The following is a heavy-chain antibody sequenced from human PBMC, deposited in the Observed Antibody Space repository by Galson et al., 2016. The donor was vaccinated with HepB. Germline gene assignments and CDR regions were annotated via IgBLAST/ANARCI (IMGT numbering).Heavy chain of an antibody. Sequence: SVKVSCKASGGIFSSYAINWVRQAPGQGLEWMGGIIPMFDTANYAQNFQGRVTITADESTSTAYMELTSLRSEDTAVDFCAGGDQSRHIAEPGLRIFDYWGPGTMVTVSS. CDR3: AGGDQSRHIAEPGLRIFDY. J-gene: IGHJ4*02. CDR1: GGIFSSYA. CDR2: IIPMFDTA. V-gene: IGHV1-69*13. D-gene: IGHD2-15*01.